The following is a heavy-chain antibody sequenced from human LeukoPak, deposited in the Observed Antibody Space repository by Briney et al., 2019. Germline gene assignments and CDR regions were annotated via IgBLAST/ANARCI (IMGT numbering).Heavy chain of an antibody. J-gene: IGHJ4*02. CDR2: ISYDGSNK. V-gene: IGHV3-30*01. Sequence: GRSLRLSCAASGFTFSSYAMHWVRQAPGKGLEWVAVISYDGSNKYYADSVKGRFTISRDNSKNTLYLQMNSLRAEDTAVYYCARVSMGDGYNHELDYWGQGTLVTVSS. CDR3: ARVSMGDGYNHELDY. D-gene: IGHD5-24*01. CDR1: GFTFSSYA.